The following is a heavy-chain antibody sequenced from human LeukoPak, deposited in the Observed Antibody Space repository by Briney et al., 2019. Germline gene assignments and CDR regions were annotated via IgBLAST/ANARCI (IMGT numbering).Heavy chain of an antibody. Sequence: SETLSLTCTVSGGSISNYYWSWIRQPPGKGLEWIGYIYYSGSTNYSPSLKSRVTISVDTSKNQFSLQLSSVTAADTAVYYCARSFSGSYPGLDYWGQGTLVTVSS. CDR3: ARSFSGSYPGLDY. CDR2: IYYSGST. V-gene: IGHV4-59*08. J-gene: IGHJ4*02. CDR1: GGSISNYY. D-gene: IGHD3-10*01.